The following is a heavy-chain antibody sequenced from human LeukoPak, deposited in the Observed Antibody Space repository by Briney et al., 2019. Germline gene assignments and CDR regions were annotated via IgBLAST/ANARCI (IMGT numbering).Heavy chain of an antibody. CDR1: EFTFSSYW. Sequence: GGSLRLSCAASEFTFSSYWMSWVRQAPGEGLVWVSRIRSDGSDTRYAESVKGRFTISRDNAKNTLYLQMNSLRAEDTAVYYCARDWFHAIDYWGQGTLVTVSS. J-gene: IGHJ4*02. D-gene: IGHD2/OR15-2a*01. CDR2: IRSDGSDT. V-gene: IGHV3-74*01. CDR3: ARDWFHAIDY.